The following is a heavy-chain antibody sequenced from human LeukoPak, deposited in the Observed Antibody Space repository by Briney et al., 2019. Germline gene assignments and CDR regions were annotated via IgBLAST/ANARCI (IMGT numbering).Heavy chain of an antibody. CDR2: IYGSGST. J-gene: IGHJ5*02. CDR3: ARDSGNTGEVKGDP. D-gene: IGHD3-10*01. CDR1: GDPISRSH. Sequence: SETLSLTCTVSGDPISRSHWSCIRQPAGKGLQWSGRIYGSGSTTHNPSLKGRLTLSVDTSQNQFSLKLSSMTAADPALYYGARDSGNTGEVKGDPWGQGNLVTVSS. V-gene: IGHV4-4*07.